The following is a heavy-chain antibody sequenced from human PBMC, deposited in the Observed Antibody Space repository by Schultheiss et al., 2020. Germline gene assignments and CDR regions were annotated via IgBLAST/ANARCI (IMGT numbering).Heavy chain of an antibody. V-gene: IGHV4-39*01. Sequence: AETLSLTCTVSDGSISSSTDYWGWIRQPPGKGLEWIGSVYHSGDSYYNPSLKSRVTISVDTSKKQFSLKLRSVTAADTAVYYCARSRSSGSSYAAFDIWGQGTMVTVSS. J-gene: IGHJ3*02. CDR3: ARSRSSGSSYAAFDI. CDR2: VYHSGDS. D-gene: IGHD3-10*01. CDR1: DGSISSSTDY.